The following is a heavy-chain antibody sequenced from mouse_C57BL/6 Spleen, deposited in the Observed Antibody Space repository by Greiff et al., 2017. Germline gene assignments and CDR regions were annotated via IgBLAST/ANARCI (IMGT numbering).Heavy chain of an antibody. CDR3: ARSSGESMDY. J-gene: IGHJ4*01. Sequence: QVQLQQPGAELVKPGASVKLSCKASGYTFTSYWMQWVKQRPGQGLEWIGEIDPSDSYTNYNQKFKGKATLTVDTSSRTAYMQLRSLTSEDAAVYYCARSSGESMDYWGQGTSGTVSS. V-gene: IGHV1-50*01. CDR1: GYTFTSYW. CDR2: IDPSDSYT. D-gene: IGHD3-2*02.